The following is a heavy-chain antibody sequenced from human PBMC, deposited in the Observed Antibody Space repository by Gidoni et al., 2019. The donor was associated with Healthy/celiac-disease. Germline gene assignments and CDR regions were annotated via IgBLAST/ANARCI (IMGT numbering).Heavy chain of an antibody. D-gene: IGHD2-15*01. CDR1: GGSTRSYY. J-gene: IGHJ4*02. CDR3: ARQWYGDY. Sequence: QVQLQESGTGLVKPSETRSLTGTVSGGSTRSYYWSWIRQPPGKGLEWIGYSSYSGSTNYNPSLTSRVTISVDTSKNQFSLTLSSVPAADTAVYYCARQWYGDYWGQGTLVTVSS. V-gene: IGHV4-59*08. CDR2: SSYSGST.